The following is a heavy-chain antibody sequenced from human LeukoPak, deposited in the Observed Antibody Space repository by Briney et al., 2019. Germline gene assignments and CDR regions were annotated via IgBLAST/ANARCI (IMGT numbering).Heavy chain of an antibody. V-gene: IGHV2-70*01. Sequence: SGXXLXEPTQTLTLTCTFSGFSLSASGMCVSWIRQPPGKALEWLALIDWDDDKYYTTSMKTRITISKDTSKNQVVLTMTNMDPVDTATYYCARGRHARDIWGQGTMVTVSS. CDR1: GFSLSASGMC. CDR2: IDWDDDK. CDR3: ARGRHARDI. J-gene: IGHJ3*02.